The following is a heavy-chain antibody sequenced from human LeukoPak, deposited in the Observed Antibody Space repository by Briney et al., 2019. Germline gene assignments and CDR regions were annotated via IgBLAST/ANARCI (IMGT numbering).Heavy chain of an antibody. CDR1: GFTFSSYS. D-gene: IGHD6-19*01. CDR3: ARDLAVAGKY. CDR2: ISSSRTYI. J-gene: IGHJ4*02. Sequence: KPGGSLRLSCAASGFTFSSYSMNWVRQAPGKGLEWVSYISSSRTYIYYADSVKGRFTISRDNAKNSLYLQMNSLRAEDTAVYYCARDLAVAGKYWGQGTLVTVSS. V-gene: IGHV3-21*01.